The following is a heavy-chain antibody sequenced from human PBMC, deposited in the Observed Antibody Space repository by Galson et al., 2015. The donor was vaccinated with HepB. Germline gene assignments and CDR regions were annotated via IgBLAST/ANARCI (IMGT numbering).Heavy chain of an antibody. CDR2: IPYDGSNK. D-gene: IGHD3-3*01. J-gene: IGHJ4*02. CDR3: ARGFILEWPMDY. CDR1: GFTFSSYA. V-gene: IGHV3-30-3*01. Sequence: SLRLSCAASGFTFSSYAMHWVRQAPGKGLEWVAVIPYDGSNKYYADSVKGRFTISRDNSKNTLYLQMNSLRAEDTAVYYCARGFILEWPMDYWGQGTLVTVSS.